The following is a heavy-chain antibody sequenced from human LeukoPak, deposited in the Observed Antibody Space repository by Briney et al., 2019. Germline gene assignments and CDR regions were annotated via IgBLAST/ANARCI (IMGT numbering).Heavy chain of an antibody. D-gene: IGHD3-22*01. V-gene: IGHV4-30-4*08. J-gene: IGHJ5*02. Sequence: SQTLSLTCTVSGGSISSGDYYWSWIRQPPGKGLEWIGEINHSGSTNYNPSLKSRVTISVDTSKNQFSLKLSSVTAADTAVYYCARGEDYYDMIDWFDPWGQGTLVTVSS. CDR2: INHSGST. CDR1: GGSISSGDYY. CDR3: ARGEDYYDMIDWFDP.